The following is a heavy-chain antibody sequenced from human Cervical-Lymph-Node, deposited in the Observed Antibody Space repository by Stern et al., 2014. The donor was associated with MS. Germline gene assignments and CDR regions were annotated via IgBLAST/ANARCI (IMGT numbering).Heavy chain of an antibody. CDR3: ATWGAGSSPPLFY. D-gene: IGHD6-6*01. V-gene: IGHV7-4-1*02. CDR2: VNTKTGNP. CDR1: GYNLTTYA. Sequence: VQLVQSGSELKKPGASVKVSCKASGYNLTTYAINWVRQAPGQGLEWMGWVNTKTGNPTFAQGFTGRFVFSLDTPINTAYLRISSLKADDSAMYYCATWGAGSSPPLFYWGQGTLVTVSS. J-gene: IGHJ4*02.